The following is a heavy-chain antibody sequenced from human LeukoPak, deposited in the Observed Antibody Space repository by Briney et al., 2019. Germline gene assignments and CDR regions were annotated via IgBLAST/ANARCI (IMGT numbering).Heavy chain of an antibody. CDR1: GDSVSSNSAA. CDR3: ARGIAAAGTIYYYGMDV. CDR2: TYYRSEWYN. V-gene: IGHV6-1*01. Sequence: SQTLSLTCAISGDSVSSNSAAWNWIRQSPSRGLEWLGRTYYRSEWYNDYAVSVKSRITINPDTSKNQFSLQLNSVTPEDTAVYYCARGIAAAGTIYYYGMDVWGKGTTVTVSS. J-gene: IGHJ6*04. D-gene: IGHD6-13*01.